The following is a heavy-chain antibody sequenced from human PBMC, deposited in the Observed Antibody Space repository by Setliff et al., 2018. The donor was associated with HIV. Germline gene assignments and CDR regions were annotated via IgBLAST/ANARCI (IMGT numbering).Heavy chain of an antibody. D-gene: IGHD6-19*01. J-gene: IGHJ5*02. CDR1: GGSITPHY. CDR2: IYYSGST. CDR3: ARQFPPYHSGAHYSDL. Sequence: LETLSLTCTVSGGSITPHYWSWIRQPPGKGLEWIGLIYYSGSTNYSPSLKSRVTISVDSSKNQFSLKLTSVTAADAAIYYCARQFPPYHSGAHYSDLWSQGTLVTVSS. V-gene: IGHV4-59*11.